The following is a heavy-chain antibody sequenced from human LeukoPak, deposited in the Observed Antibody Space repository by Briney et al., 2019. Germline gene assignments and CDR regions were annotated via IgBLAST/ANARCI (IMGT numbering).Heavy chain of an antibody. CDR3: AKDRPTAYGSGSYNFDY. D-gene: IGHD3-10*01. V-gene: IGHV4-4*07. J-gene: IGHJ4*02. CDR1: GGSISSYY. Sequence: SETLSLTCTVSGGSISSYYWSWIRQPAGKGLEWIGRLYTSGSTNYNPSLKSRVTMSVDTSKNQFSLELSSVTAADTAVYYCAKDRPTAYGSGSYNFDYWGQGTLVTVSS. CDR2: LYTSGST.